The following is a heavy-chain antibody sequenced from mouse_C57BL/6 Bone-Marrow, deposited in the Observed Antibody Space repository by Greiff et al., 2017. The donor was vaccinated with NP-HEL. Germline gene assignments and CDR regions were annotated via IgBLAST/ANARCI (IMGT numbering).Heavy chain of an antibody. D-gene: IGHD1-1*01. CDR2: IYPGDGDT. V-gene: IGHV1-82*01. CDR3: ATHYYGSNWYFDV. CDR1: GYAFSSSW. Sequence: QVQLKQSGPELVKPGASVKISCKASGYAFSSSWMNWVKQRPGKGLEWIGRIYPGDGDTNYNGTFKGKATLTADKSSSTAYMQLSSLTSEDSAVDFCATHYYGSNWYFDVWGTGTTVTVSP. J-gene: IGHJ1*03.